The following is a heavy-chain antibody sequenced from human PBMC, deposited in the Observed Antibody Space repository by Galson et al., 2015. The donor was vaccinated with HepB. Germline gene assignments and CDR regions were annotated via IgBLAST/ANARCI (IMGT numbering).Heavy chain of an antibody. CDR2: IKQGGSEK. Sequence: SLRLSCAASGFTFSSYWMSWVRQAPGKGLEWVANIKQGGSEKYYVDSVKGRFTISRDNAKNSLYLQMNSLRAEDSAMYYCSRHGIHGDDYWGQGTLVTVSS. J-gene: IGHJ4*02. V-gene: IGHV3-7*03. D-gene: IGHD5-18*01. CDR3: SRHGIHGDDY. CDR1: GFTFSSYW.